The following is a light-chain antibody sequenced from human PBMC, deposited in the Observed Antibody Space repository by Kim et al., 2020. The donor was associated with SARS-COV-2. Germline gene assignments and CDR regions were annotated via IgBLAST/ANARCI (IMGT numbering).Light chain of an antibody. CDR2: YSS. CDR1: NIGPKS. V-gene: IGLV3-21*04. Sequence: SYELTQPPSLSVAPGQTARITCGGNNIGPKSVNWYQQKPGQAPVLVISYSSDRPSGIPERFSGSNSGNTATLTISRVEAGDEAVYYCQVWDNSGEHIVFGGGTKVTVL. CDR3: QVWDNSGEHIV. J-gene: IGLJ2*01.